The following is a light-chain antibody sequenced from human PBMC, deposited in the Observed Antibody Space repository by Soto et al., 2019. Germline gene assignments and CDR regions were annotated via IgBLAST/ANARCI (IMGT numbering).Light chain of an antibody. CDR3: QQTGRSPYT. V-gene: IGKV3-20*01. J-gene: IGKJ2*01. CDR2: GAS. Sequence: EIVLTQSPGTLSLSPLEIATVSCRASQSVSSSYLAWYQQKPGQAPRLLIYGASSRATGIPDRFSGTASGTDFTLTISSLEPEDFAVFYCQQTGRSPYTFGQGTKVDIK. CDR1: QSVSSSY.